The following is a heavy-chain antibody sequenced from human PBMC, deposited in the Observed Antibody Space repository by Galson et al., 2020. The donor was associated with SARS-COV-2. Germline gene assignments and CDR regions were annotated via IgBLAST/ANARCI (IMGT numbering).Heavy chain of an antibody. CDR3: ARERGVDSGYDFSFVWDY. Sequence: ASVKVSCKASGYTFTGYYMHWVRQAPGQGLEWMGWINPNSGGTNYAQKFQGRVTMTRDTSISTAYMDLSRLRSDDTAVYYCARERGVDSGYDFSFVWDYWGQGTLVTVSS. D-gene: IGHD5-12*01. CDR1: GYTFTGYY. CDR2: INPNSGGT. V-gene: IGHV1-2*02. J-gene: IGHJ4*02.